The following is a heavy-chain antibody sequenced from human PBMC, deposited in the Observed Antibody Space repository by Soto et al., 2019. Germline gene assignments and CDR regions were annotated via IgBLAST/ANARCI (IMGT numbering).Heavy chain of an antibody. CDR1: GFTFDDYA. Sequence: LRLSCAASGFTFDDYAIHWVRQAPGKGLEWVSGISWNSGSIGYADSVKGRFTISRDNAKNSLYLQMNSLRAEDTALYYCAKGYCSSTSCYPAGMDVWGQGTTVTVSS. V-gene: IGHV3-9*01. J-gene: IGHJ6*02. CDR2: ISWNSGSI. CDR3: AKGYCSSTSCYPAGMDV. D-gene: IGHD2-2*01.